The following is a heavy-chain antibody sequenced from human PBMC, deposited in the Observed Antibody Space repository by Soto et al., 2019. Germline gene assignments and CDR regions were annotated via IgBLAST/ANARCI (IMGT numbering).Heavy chain of an antibody. CDR3: ARGRWNHDYYYYGMDV. J-gene: IGHJ6*02. D-gene: IGHD1-1*01. CDR1: GYTFTSYD. V-gene: IGHV1-8*01. Sequence: QVQLVQSGAEVKKPGASVKVSCKASGYTFTSYDINWVRQATGQGLEWMGWMNPNSGNTGYAQKFQGRVTMTRNTSISTAYMELSSLRSEDTAVYYCARGRWNHDYYYYGMDVWGQGTTVTVSS. CDR2: MNPNSGNT.